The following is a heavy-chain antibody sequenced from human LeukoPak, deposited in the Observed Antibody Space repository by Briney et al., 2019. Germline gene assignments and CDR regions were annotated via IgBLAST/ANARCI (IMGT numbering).Heavy chain of an antibody. CDR3: ARGGITIFGVVVKSCNWFDP. V-gene: IGHV1-69*13. CDR2: IIPIFGTA. Sequence: GASVQVSCKASGGTFSSYAISWVRQAPGQGLEWMGGIIPIFGTANYAQKFQGRVTITADESTSTAYMGLSSLRSEDTAVYYCARGGITIFGVVVKSCNWFDPWGQGTLVTVSS. CDR1: GGTFSSYA. D-gene: IGHD3-3*01. J-gene: IGHJ5*02.